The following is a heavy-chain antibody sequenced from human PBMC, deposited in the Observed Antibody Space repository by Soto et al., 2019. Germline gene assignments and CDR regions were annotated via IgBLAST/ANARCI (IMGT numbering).Heavy chain of an antibody. Sequence: PGGSLRLSCAASGFTFNSYAMSWVRQAPGKGLEWVSGISGGGGSTYYAVSVKGRFTVSRDNSNNMLYLQMNSLRAEDTAVYYCAKEPVAVADYNWFDPWGHGTLVTVSS. J-gene: IGHJ5*02. V-gene: IGHV3-23*01. CDR1: GFTFNSYA. CDR3: AKEPVAVADYNWFDP. D-gene: IGHD6-19*01. CDR2: ISGGGGST.